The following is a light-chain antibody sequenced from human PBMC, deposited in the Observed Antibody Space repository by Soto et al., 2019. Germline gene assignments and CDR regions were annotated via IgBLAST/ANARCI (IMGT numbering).Light chain of an antibody. CDR3: QQYFSTPLT. V-gene: IGKV4-1*01. Sequence: DFVMTQSPDSLAVSLGERATINCKSSQNVLYSSNNKNYLAWYQQKPRQPPKLPIYWASTRNSGVPDRFSGSGSGTDFTLTISSLQAEDVAVYYCQQYFSTPLTFGPGTKVDI. J-gene: IGKJ3*01. CDR1: QNVLYSSNNKNY. CDR2: WAS.